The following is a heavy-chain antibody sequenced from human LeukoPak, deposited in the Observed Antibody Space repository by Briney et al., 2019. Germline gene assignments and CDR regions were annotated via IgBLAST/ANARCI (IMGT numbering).Heavy chain of an antibody. Sequence: ASVKVSCKASGYTFTSYDINWVRQATGQGLEWMGWMNPNSGNTGYAQKFQGRVTITRNTSISTAYMELSSLRSEDTAVYYCARGHDRSSLVPAAIPFDYWGQGTLVTVSS. D-gene: IGHD2-2*01. V-gene: IGHV1-8*03. CDR3: ARGHDRSSLVPAAIPFDY. CDR2: MNPNSGNT. J-gene: IGHJ4*02. CDR1: GYTFTSYD.